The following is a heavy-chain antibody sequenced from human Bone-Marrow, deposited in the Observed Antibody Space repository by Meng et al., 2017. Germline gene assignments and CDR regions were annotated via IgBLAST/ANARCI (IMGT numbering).Heavy chain of an antibody. J-gene: IGHJ5*02. CDR3: ASGQHQPANWGSNEFSS. CDR1: GYTFTSSA. Sequence: QFTLREFEANGGRPGASGKVSCKASGYTFTSSAIHWVRQAPGQRLEWMGWISAANGNTRYSQKFQGRITITRDTSAVTAYMELSSLKSEDTAVYYCASGQHQPANWGSNEFSSWGQGTLVTVSS. V-gene: IGHV1-3*01. D-gene: IGHD7-27*01. CDR2: ISAANGNT.